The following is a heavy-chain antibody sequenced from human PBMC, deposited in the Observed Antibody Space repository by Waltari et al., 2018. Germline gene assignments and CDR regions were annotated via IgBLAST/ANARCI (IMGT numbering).Heavy chain of an antibody. J-gene: IGHJ4*02. CDR1: GYSISSGYY. Sequence: QVQLQESGPGLVKPSETLSLTCAVSGYSISSGYYWGWIRQPPGKGLEWIGSIYHSGRTYDSPSLKSRVTRSVDTSKNQFSLKLSAVTAADTAVYYCARAARGTCGGVIARSAEFDYWGQGTLVTVSS. CDR2: IYHSGRT. D-gene: IGHD3-16*02. V-gene: IGHV4-38-2*01. CDR3: ARAARGTCGGVIARSAEFDY.